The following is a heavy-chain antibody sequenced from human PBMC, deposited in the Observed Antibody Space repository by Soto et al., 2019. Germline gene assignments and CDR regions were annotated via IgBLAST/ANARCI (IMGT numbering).Heavy chain of an antibody. CDR3: ARAKAPLYSSSWYWFDP. CDR2: IYYSGST. V-gene: IGHV4-59*08. D-gene: IGHD6-13*01. J-gene: IGHJ5*02. CDR1: GGSISSYY. Sequence: PSETLSLTCTVSGGSISSYYWSWIRQPPGKGLEWIGYIYYSGSTNYNPSLKSRVTISVDTSKNQLSLKLRSVTAADTAVYFCARAKAPLYSSSWYWFDPWGQGTLVTVSS.